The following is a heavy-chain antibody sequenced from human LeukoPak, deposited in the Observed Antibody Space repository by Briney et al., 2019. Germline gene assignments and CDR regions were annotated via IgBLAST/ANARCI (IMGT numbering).Heavy chain of an antibody. Sequence: PSETLSLTCTVSGGSISSSSYYWDWIRQPPGKGLEWIGCIYYSGSTYYNPSLKSRVTISVDTSKNHFSLELSSVTAADTAVYYCARHKGGSSEFDYWGQGTLVTVSS. CDR2: IYYSGST. CDR3: ARHKGGSSEFDY. V-gene: IGHV4-39*01. D-gene: IGHD1-26*01. CDR1: GGSISSSSYY. J-gene: IGHJ4*02.